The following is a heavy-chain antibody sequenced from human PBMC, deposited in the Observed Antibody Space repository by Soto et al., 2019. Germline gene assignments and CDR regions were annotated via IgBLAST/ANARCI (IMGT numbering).Heavy chain of an antibody. J-gene: IGHJ6*02. D-gene: IGHD3-10*01. Sequence: ASVKVSCKASGYTFTGYYMHWVRQAPGQGLEWMGWINPNSGGTNYAQKFQGWVAMTRDTSISTAYMELSRLRSDDTAVYYCARDRALYYYCYGMDVWGQGNTVTVS. CDR2: INPNSGGT. V-gene: IGHV1-2*04. CDR3: ARDRALYYYCYGMDV. CDR1: GYTFTGYY.